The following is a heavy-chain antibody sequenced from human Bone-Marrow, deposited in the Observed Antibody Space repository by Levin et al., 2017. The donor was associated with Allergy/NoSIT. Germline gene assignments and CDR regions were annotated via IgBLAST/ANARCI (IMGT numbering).Heavy chain of an antibody. CDR1: GYTFTNFY. CDR2: INPSGGAT. V-gene: IGHV1-46*01. D-gene: IGHD6-13*01. Sequence: GESLKISCKTSGYTFTNFYIHWVRQAPGQGLEWMAIINPSGGATTYAQPFQGRVTVTGDTSTTTVYMEVSSLTFEDTAVYFCARGGRAAAYNWFDTWGQGTLVTVSS. CDR3: ARGGRAAAYNWFDT. J-gene: IGHJ5*02.